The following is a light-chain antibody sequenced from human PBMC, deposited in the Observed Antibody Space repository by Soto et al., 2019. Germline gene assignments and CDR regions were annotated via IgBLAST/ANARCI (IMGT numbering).Light chain of an antibody. CDR1: QDISNY. Sequence: DIQMTQSPSSLSASVGDRVTITCQASQDISNYLNWSQQKPGKAPKLLIYDASNLETGVPSRFSGSGSGTDFTFTISSLQPEDIATYYCQQYDNLSYTFGQGTKLEIK. J-gene: IGKJ2*01. CDR2: DAS. V-gene: IGKV1-33*01. CDR3: QQYDNLSYT.